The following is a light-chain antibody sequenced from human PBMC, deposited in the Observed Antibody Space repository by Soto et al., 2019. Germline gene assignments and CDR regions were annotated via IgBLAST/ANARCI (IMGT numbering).Light chain of an antibody. V-gene: IGLV2-14*03. Sequence: QSALTQPASVSGSPGQSITISCTGTSSDICHYDYVSWYQQHPGKAPKLMIYHVTYRPSVVSNRYSGSKSGNSASLTISGLQADEEADYYCGSLTTRHTYVFGSGTKLTVL. CDR2: HVT. CDR1: SSDICHYDY. J-gene: IGLJ1*01. CDR3: GSLTTRHTYV.